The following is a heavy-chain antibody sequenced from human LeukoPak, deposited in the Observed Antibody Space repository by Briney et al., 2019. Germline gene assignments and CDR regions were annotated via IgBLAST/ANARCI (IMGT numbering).Heavy chain of an antibody. J-gene: IGHJ4*02. V-gene: IGHV4-4*07. CDR3: ARTIAVAGTVSFDY. D-gene: IGHD6-19*01. CDR1: GSYLSSYY. CDR2: IYPSGST. Sequence: SETLSPTCSVSGSYLSSYYWSWIRQPAEKGLEWIGRIYPSGSTNYNPSLKSRVTMSIDTSKDQFSLELTSVTAADTAVYYCARTIAVAGTVSFDYWGQGILVTVSS.